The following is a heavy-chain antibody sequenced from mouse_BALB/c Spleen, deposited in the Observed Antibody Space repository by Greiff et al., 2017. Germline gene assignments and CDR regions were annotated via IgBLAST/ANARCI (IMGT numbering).Heavy chain of an antibody. CDR2: INPNNGGT. Sequence: VQLQQSGPELVKPGASVKIPCKASGYTFTDYNMDWVKQSHGKSLEWIGDINPNNGGTIYNQKFKGKATLTVDKSSSTAYMELRSLTSEDTAVYYCARLYGSSLGFAYWGQGTLVTVSA. J-gene: IGHJ3*01. CDR1: GYTFTDYN. V-gene: IGHV1-18*01. CDR3: ARLYGSSLGFAY. D-gene: IGHD1-1*01.